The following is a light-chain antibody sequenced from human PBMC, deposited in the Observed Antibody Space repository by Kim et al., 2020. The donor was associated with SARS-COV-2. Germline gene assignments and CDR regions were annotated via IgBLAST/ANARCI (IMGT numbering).Light chain of an antibody. J-gene: IGLJ1*01. Sequence: VSPGQTASIACSGDKLGDKYACWYQQKPGQSPVLVIYQDTKWPSGIPERFSGSNSGNTATLTISGTQAVDEADYYCQAWDSSTGVFGTGTKVTVL. CDR3: QAWDSSTGV. CDR2: QDT. CDR1: KLGDKY. V-gene: IGLV3-1*01.